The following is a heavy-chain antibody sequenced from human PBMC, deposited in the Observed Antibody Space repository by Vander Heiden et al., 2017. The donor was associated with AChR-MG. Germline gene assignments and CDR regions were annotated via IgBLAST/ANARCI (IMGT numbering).Heavy chain of an antibody. Sequence: KASGYTFTSYGISWVRQAPGQGLEWMGWISAYNGNTNYAQKLQGRVTMTTDTSTSTAYMELRSLRSDDTAVYYCARDPGGYYYDSSGYYSADYWGQGTLVTVSS. CDR2: ISAYNGNT. V-gene: IGHV1-18*01. J-gene: IGHJ4*02. CDR3: ARDPGGYYYDSSGYYSADY. CDR1: GYTFTSYG. D-gene: IGHD3-22*01.